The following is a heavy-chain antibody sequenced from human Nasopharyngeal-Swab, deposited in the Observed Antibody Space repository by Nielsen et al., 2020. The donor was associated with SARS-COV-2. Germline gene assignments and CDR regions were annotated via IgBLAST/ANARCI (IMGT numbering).Heavy chain of an antibody. Sequence: SETLSLTCAVYGGSFSGYYWSWIRQPPGKGLEWIGEINHSGSTNYNPSLKSRVTISVDMSKNQFSLKLSSVTAADTAVYYCAHYSSGSLSSPRGRGYFDYWGQGTLVTVSS. CDR3: AHYSSGSLSSPRGRGYFDY. D-gene: IGHD1-26*01. V-gene: IGHV4-34*01. CDR1: GGSFSGYY. J-gene: IGHJ4*02. CDR2: INHSGST.